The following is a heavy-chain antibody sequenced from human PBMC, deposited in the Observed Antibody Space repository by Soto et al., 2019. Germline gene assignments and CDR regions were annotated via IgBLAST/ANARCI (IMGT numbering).Heavy chain of an antibody. Sequence: QVQLVQSGAEVKKPGSSVKVSCKASGGTFSSYAISWVRQATGQGLEWMGWMNPNSGNTGYAQKFQGRVTMTRNTSISTAYMELSSLRSEDTAVYYCARGGNGDYRFDYWGQGTLVTVSS. CDR2: MNPNSGNT. V-gene: IGHV1-8*02. D-gene: IGHD4-17*01. CDR3: ARGGNGDYRFDY. J-gene: IGHJ4*02. CDR1: GGTFSSYA.